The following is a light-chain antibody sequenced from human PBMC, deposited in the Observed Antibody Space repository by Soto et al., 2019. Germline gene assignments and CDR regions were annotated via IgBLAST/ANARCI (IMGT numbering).Light chain of an antibody. CDR2: DVS. V-gene: IGLV2-14*03. CDR3: SSYISGSTPLWV. J-gene: IGLJ3*02. CDR1: SSDIGDYNY. Sequence: QSALTQPASVSASPGQSISISCTGTSSDIGDYNYVSWYQQYPGKAPKLVIYDVSNRPSGVSSRFSGSKSGHTASLTISGLQAEDEADYYCSSYISGSTPLWVFGGGTKLTVL.